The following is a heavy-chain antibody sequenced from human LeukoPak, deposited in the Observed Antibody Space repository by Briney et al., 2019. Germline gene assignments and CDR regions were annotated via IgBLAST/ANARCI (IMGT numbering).Heavy chain of an antibody. CDR3: ARTEDYYDSSGYSNWFDP. D-gene: IGHD3-22*01. CDR2: ISAYNGNT. V-gene: IGHV1-18*01. CDR1: GYTFTSYG. J-gene: IGHJ5*02. Sequence: ASVKVSCKASGYTFTSYGISWVRQAPGQGLEWMGWISAYNGNTNYAQKLQGRVTMTTDTSTSTAYMELRNLRSDDTAVYYCARTEDYYDSSGYSNWFDPWGQGTLVTVSS.